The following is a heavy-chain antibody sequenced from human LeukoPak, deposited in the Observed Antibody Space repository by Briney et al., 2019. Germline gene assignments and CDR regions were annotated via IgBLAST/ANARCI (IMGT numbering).Heavy chain of an antibody. CDR3: ARDPYSGYDYGYYYGMDV. CDR2: IYYSGST. Sequence: ASETLSLTCTVSGGSISSYYWGWIRQPPGKGLEWIGSIYYSGSTYYNPSLKSRVTISVDTSKNQFSLKLSSVTTADTAVYYCARDPYSGYDYGYYYGMDVWGQGTTVTVSS. V-gene: IGHV4-39*07. CDR1: GGSISSYY. D-gene: IGHD5-12*01. J-gene: IGHJ6*02.